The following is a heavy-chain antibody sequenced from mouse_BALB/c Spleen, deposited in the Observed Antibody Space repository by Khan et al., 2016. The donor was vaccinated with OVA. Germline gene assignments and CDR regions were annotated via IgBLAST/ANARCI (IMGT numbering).Heavy chain of an antibody. CDR1: GYTFTSYD. CDR2: INPYNDYT. J-gene: IGHJ3*01. V-gene: IGHV1S136*01. D-gene: IGHD3-1*01. CDR3: ARGGLGLQTWFDY. Sequence: EVQLQQSGPELVKPGASVKMSCKASGYTFTSYDMYWVKQKPGQGLEWIGYINPYNDYTKFNEKFKGKATLTSDKSSSTAYMELSSLTSEDSAVYYCARGGLGLQTWFDYWGQGNLVTVSA.